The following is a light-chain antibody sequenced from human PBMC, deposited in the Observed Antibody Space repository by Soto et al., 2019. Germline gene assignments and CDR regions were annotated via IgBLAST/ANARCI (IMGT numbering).Light chain of an antibody. CDR2: GAS. CDR1: QSVSSSY. J-gene: IGKJ4*01. Sequence: EIVLTQSPGTLSLSPGERVTLSGRASQSVSSSYLAWYQQKPGQAPRLLIYGASSRATGIPDRFSGSGSGTDFTLTISRLEPEDFAVYYCQQYGSSPLTFGGGTKVDIK. V-gene: IGKV3-20*01. CDR3: QQYGSSPLT.